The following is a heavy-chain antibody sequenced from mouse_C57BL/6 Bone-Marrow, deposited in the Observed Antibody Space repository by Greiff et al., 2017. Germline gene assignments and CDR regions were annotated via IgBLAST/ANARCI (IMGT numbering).Heavy chain of an antibody. CDR1: GYTFTSYW. J-gene: IGHJ3*01. D-gene: IGHD4-1*01. CDR3: SRWGPWEVAY. Sequence: QVQLQQPGAELVKPGASVKLSCKASGYTFTSYWMPWVKQRPGQGLEWIGDIYPGNGSTNYNEKFKGKATLTVDTSSSTAYMQLSSLTSEDSAVYYCSRWGPWEVAYWGQGTLVTVAA. CDR2: IYPGNGST. V-gene: IGHV1-55*01.